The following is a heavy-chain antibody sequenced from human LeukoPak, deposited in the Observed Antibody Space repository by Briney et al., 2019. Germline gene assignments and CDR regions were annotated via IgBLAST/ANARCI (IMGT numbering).Heavy chain of an antibody. CDR1: GYTFTDYF. CDR3: ARDYELGTAGTAYEYFDN. J-gene: IGHJ4*02. CDR2: INPNSGGT. V-gene: IGHV1-2*02. D-gene: IGHD1-1*01. Sequence: ASVKVSCKTSGYTFTDYFMQWVRHAPGQGLEWMGWINPNSGGTSYAQKFKGRVTMTRDTSISTAYMELSSLKSDDTAVYYCARDYELGTAGTAYEYFDNWGQGTLVTVSS.